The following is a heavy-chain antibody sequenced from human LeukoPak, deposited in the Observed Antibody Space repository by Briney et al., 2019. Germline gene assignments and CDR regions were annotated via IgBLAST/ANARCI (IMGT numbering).Heavy chain of an antibody. Sequence: SETLSLTCTVSGGSIGTSHYYWGWLRQPPGKGLEWIGSVYFSGATNYNPSLKSRVTISVDTSKNQFSLRLTSVTASDTAVYYCARDRLQLQSWGQGTLVTVSS. CDR3: ARDRLQLQS. D-gene: IGHD5-24*01. V-gene: IGHV4-39*02. J-gene: IGHJ5*02. CDR1: GGSIGTSHYY. CDR2: VYFSGAT.